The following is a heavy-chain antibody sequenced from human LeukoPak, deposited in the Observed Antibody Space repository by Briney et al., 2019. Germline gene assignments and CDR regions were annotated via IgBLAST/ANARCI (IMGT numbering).Heavy chain of an antibody. Sequence: PGGSLRLSCAASGFTFDDYAMHWVRQAPGKGLEWVSGISWNSGSIGYADSVKGRFTISRDNAKNSLYLQMNSLRAEDTALYYCAKTSGEYGSGSYYIDYWGQGTLVTVSS. CDR2: ISWNSGSI. CDR1: GFTFDDYA. V-gene: IGHV3-9*01. J-gene: IGHJ4*02. CDR3: AKTSGEYGSGSYYIDY. D-gene: IGHD3-10*01.